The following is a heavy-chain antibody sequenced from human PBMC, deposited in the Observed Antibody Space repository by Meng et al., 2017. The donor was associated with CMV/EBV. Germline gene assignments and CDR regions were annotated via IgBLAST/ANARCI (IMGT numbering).Heavy chain of an antibody. J-gene: IGHJ4*02. Sequence: KVSCKGSGYSFTSYRFGWVRQMPGKGLEWMGFIYPGDSDTRYSPSFQGQVTISPDKSISTAYLQWSSLKASDTAMYYCARLIEGSRSPGDYWGQGTLVTVSS. CDR1: GYSFTSYR. D-gene: IGHD3-10*01. CDR3: ARLIEGSRSPGDY. CDR2: IYPGDSDT. V-gene: IGHV5-51*01.